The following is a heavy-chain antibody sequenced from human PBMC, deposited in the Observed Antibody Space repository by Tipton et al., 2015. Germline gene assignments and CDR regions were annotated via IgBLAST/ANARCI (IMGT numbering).Heavy chain of an antibody. CDR3: ARVGSCSGDSCYYNWFDP. J-gene: IGHJ5*02. Sequence: TLSLTCTVSGGSFSKYSWSWVRQPPGKGLEWIGYIYYSGSTKYNPSLKSRLTITADMSKNQFSLRLTSVTAADTAVYFCARVGSCSGDSCYYNWFDPWGQGTLVTVSS. CDR2: IYYSGST. V-gene: IGHV4-59*01. CDR1: GGSFSKYS. D-gene: IGHD2-15*01.